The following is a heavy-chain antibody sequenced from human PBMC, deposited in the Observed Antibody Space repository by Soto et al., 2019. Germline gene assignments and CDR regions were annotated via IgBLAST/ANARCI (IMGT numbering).Heavy chain of an antibody. D-gene: IGHD6-19*01. CDR1: GGSFSGYY. CDR3: ARGGIAVAGNPFDY. Sequence: QVQLQQWGAGLLKPSETLSLTCAVYGGSFSGYYWSWIRQPPGKGLEWIGEINHSGSTNYNPSLKSRVTISVDTSKNQFSLKLSSVTAADTAVYYCARGGIAVAGNPFDYWGQGTLVTVSS. CDR2: INHSGST. V-gene: IGHV4-34*01. J-gene: IGHJ4*02.